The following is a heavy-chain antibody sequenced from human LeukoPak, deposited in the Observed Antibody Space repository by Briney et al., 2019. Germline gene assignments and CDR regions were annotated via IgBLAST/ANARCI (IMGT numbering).Heavy chain of an antibody. J-gene: IGHJ4*02. CDR3: VRLYDDSTNGHFDS. V-gene: IGHV3-21*01. D-gene: IGHD2-8*01. CDR1: GFTFSSYS. CDR2: ITSSSSYI. Sequence: GGSLRLFCAACGFTFSSYSMNWVRQAPGKGLEWVSSITSSSSYIYYADSVKGRFTISRDNAKKSLYLQLNSLRAEDTAVYYCVRLYDDSTNGHFDSWGQGTLVTVSS.